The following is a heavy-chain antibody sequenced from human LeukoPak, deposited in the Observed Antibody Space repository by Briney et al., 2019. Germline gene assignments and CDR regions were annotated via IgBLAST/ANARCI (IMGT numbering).Heavy chain of an antibody. CDR1: GGSISNYD. CDR3: ASFYCSGGSCYQYYYYYYMDV. J-gene: IGHJ6*03. D-gene: IGHD2-15*01. Sequence: SETLSLTCTVSGGSISNYDWSWIRQPAGKGLEWIGRIYTSGSTNYNPSLRSRVTISVDTSKNQFSLKLSSVTAADTAVYYCASFYCSGGSCYQYYYYYYMDVWGKGTAVTISS. V-gene: IGHV4-4*07. CDR2: IYTSGST.